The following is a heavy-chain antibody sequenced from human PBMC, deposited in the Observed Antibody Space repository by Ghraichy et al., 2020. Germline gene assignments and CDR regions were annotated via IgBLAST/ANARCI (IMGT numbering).Heavy chain of an antibody. Sequence: SETLSLTCTVSGGSISSGGYYWSWIRQHPGKGLEWIGYIYYSGSTYYNPSLKSRVTISVDTSKNQFSLKLSSVTAADTAVYYCARGYDFWSGYYLFDYWGQGTLVTVSS. J-gene: IGHJ4*02. CDR2: IYYSGST. V-gene: IGHV4-31*03. D-gene: IGHD3-3*01. CDR3: ARGYDFWSGYYLFDY. CDR1: GGSISSGGYY.